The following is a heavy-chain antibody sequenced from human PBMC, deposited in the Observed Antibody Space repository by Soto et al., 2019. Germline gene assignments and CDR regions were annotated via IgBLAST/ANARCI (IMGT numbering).Heavy chain of an antibody. J-gene: IGHJ4*02. CDR1: GGSISSYY. CDR3: ARRYGRNFDY. D-gene: IGHD1-20*01. Sequence: QVQLQESGPGLVKPSETLSLTCTVSGGSISSYYWSWIRQPPGKGLEWIGYIYYSGSTNYNPSLKRRVTISVDTSKNQFSLKLSPVTAADTAVYYCARRYGRNFDYWGQATLVTVSS. CDR2: IYYSGST. V-gene: IGHV4-59*01.